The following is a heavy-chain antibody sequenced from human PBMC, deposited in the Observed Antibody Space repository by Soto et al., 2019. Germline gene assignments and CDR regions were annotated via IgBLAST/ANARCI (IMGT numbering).Heavy chain of an antibody. CDR3: APRPIVGVAI. V-gene: IGHV4-4*02. CDR2: IYHSGST. J-gene: IGHJ3*02. D-gene: IGHD1-26*01. Sequence: QVQLQESGPGLVKPSGTLSLTCGVFVGSISNSNWWTWVRQPPGKGLEWIGEIYHSGSTNYNLSIMSRVTISLDKVNNQFSLKLTSVTAADTAVYYCAPRPIVGVAIWGQGTMVTVSS. CDR1: VGSISNSNW.